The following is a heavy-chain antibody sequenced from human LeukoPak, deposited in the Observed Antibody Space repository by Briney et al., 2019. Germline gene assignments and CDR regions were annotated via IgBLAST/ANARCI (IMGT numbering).Heavy chain of an antibody. CDR1: GGTFISYT. CDR3: ARVNCGGDCYSGRGAFDI. Sequence: SVKVSCKASGGTFISYTITWVRQAPGQGLEWMGGIIPIFGTANYAQKFQGRVTITADESTSTAYMELSSLRSEDTAVYYCARVNCGGDCYSGRGAFDIWGQGTMVTVSS. V-gene: IGHV1-69*13. D-gene: IGHD2-21*02. CDR2: IIPIFGTA. J-gene: IGHJ3*02.